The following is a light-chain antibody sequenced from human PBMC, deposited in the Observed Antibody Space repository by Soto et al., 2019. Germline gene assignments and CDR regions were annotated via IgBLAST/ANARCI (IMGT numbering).Light chain of an antibody. CDR3: QQYSFYKT. CDR1: QSISTW. V-gene: IGKV1-5*03. J-gene: IGKJ1*01. Sequence: IPGAQCASTLTASLGARFTITCRASQSISTWLAWYQKKAGKAHKILIYKATSLESAVPTRFSGSGSGTYFTLTTSILPDDDFSDYYCQQYSFYKTFGQGTKVDIK. CDR2: KAT.